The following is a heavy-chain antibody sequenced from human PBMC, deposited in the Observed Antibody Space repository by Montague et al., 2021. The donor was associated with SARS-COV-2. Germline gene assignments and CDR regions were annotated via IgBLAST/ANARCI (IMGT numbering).Heavy chain of an antibody. J-gene: IGHJ6*02. Sequence: SETLSLTCAVYGGSFNGYYWSWIRQPPGKGLEWIGEINHSGSTNXNPSLKSRVTISVDTSKNQFSLKLSSVTAADTAVYYCARGPVDDNCSGGSCYSRYYYGMDVWGQGTTVTVSS. CDR2: INHSGST. D-gene: IGHD2-15*01. CDR1: GGSFNGYY. V-gene: IGHV4-34*01. CDR3: ARGPVDDNCSGGSCYSRYYYGMDV.